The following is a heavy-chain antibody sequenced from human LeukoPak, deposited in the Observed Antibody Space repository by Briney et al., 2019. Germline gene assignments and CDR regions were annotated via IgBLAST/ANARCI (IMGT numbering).Heavy chain of an antibody. D-gene: IGHD3-16*02. V-gene: IGHV3-53*01. J-gene: IGHJ4*02. CDR1: GLPLTNTY. CDR3: AKGGDSFSFDY. CDR2: LYRGDST. Sequence: PGGALLPSFSAPGLPLTNTYMTRDRPAPREGLALASSLYRGDSTYYRDSVKGRFTISRDTSKNTMYLQMDSLRAEDTAMYYCAKGGDSFSFDYWGQGTLSPSPQ.